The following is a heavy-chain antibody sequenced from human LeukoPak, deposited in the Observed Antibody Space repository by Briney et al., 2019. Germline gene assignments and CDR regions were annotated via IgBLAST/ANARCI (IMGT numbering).Heavy chain of an antibody. Sequence: GGSLRLSCAASGFTFSIYAMHWVRQPPGKGLEWVAVISYDGSNKYYADSVKGRFTISRDNSKNTLYLQMNSLRAEDTAGYYCARSQDSSSWYSGYYFDYWGQGTLVTVSS. CDR3: ARSQDSSSWYSGYYFDY. D-gene: IGHD6-13*01. CDR2: ISYDGSNK. V-gene: IGHV3-30-3*01. J-gene: IGHJ4*02. CDR1: GFTFSIYA.